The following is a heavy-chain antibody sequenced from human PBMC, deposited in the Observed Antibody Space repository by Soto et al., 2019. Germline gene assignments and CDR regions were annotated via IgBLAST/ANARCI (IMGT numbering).Heavy chain of an antibody. CDR1: GFTFSSYS. D-gene: IGHD3-10*02. V-gene: IGHV3-21*01. Sequence: GGSLRLSCAASGFTFSSYSMNWVRQAPGKGLEWVSSISSSSSYIYYADSVKGRFTISRDNAKNSLYLQMNSLRAEDTAVYYCAREGGTMSARAATIYFDYWGQGTLVTVS. J-gene: IGHJ4*02. CDR2: ISSSSSYI. CDR3: AREGGTMSARAATIYFDY.